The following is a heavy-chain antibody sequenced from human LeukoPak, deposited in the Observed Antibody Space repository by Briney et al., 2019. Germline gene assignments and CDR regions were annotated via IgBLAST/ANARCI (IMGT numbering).Heavy chain of an antibody. J-gene: IGHJ5*02. CDR1: GGSISSGGYY. CDR2: IYYSGST. CDR3: AREKYYYDSSGYYSGFDP. D-gene: IGHD3-22*01. V-gene: IGHV4-31*03. Sequence: SETLSLTCTVSGGSISSGGYYWSWNRQHPGKGLEWIGYIYYSGSTYYNPSLKSRVTISVDTSKNQFSLKLSSVTAADTAVYYCAREKYYYDSSGYYSGFDPWGQGTLVTVSS.